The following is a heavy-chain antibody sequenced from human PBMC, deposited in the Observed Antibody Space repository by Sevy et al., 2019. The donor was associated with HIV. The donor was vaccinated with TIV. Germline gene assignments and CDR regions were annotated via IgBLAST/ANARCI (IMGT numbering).Heavy chain of an antibody. CDR3: ARDLNALSGYYDSSGYYGPLDY. CDR1: GFTFSSYA. CDR2: ISYDGSNK. J-gene: IGHJ4*02. Sequence: GESLKISCAASGFTFSSYAMHWVRQAPGKGLEWVADISYDGSNKYYADSVKGRFTISRDNSKNTLYLQMNSLRAEDTAVYYCARDLNALSGYYDSSGYYGPLDYWGQGTLVTVSS. V-gene: IGHV3-30-3*01. D-gene: IGHD3-22*01.